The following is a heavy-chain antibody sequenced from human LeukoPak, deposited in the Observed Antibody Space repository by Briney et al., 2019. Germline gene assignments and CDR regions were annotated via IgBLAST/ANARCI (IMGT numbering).Heavy chain of an antibody. D-gene: IGHD5-24*01. CDR1: GYTFTGYY. CDR3: ARDRRWLPLRRMYSGIDY. CDR2: INPNSGGT. V-gene: IGHV1-2*02. Sequence: ASVKVSCKASGYTFTGYYMHWVRQAPGQGLEWMGWINPNSGGTNYAQKFQGRVTMTRDTSKNQFSLKLSSVTAADTAVYYCARDRRWLPLRRMYSGIDYWGQGTLVTVSS. J-gene: IGHJ4*02.